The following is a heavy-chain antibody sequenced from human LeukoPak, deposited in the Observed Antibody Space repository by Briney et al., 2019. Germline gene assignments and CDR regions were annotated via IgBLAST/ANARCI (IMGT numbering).Heavy chain of an antibody. V-gene: IGHV1-46*01. D-gene: IGHD6-19*01. CDR2: INPSGGST. CDR3: AGGSSGWYSVAY. CDR1: GYTFTSYY. Sequence: ASVKVSCKAPGYTFTSYYMHWVRQAPGQGLEWMGIINPSGGSTSYAQKFQGRVTMTRDTSTSTVYMELSSLRSEDTAVYYCAGGSSGWYSVAYWGQGTLVTVSS. J-gene: IGHJ4*02.